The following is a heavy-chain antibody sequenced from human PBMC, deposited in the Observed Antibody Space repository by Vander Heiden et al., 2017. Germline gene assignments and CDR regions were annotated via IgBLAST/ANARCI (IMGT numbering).Heavy chain of an antibody. CDR3: AKDIGMITFGGVFDY. V-gene: IGHV3-9*01. Sequence: EVQLVESGGGLVQPGRSLRLSCAASGFTFDDYAMHWVRQAPGKGLEWVSGISWNSGSIGYADSVKGRFTISRDNAKNSLYLQMNSLRAEDTALYYCAKDIGMITFGGVFDYWGQGTLVTVSS. CDR1: GFTFDDYA. J-gene: IGHJ4*02. D-gene: IGHD3-16*01. CDR2: ISWNSGSI.